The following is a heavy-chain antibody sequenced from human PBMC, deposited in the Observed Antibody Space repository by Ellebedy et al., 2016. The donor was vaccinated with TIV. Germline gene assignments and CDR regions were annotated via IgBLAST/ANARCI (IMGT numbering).Heavy chain of an antibody. CDR2: IYYTGST. CDR3: ASDGLGIQFDS. CDR1: GDAINNYY. V-gene: IGHV4-59*01. D-gene: IGHD3-16*01. J-gene: IGHJ4*02. Sequence: SETLSLTCTVSGDAINNYYWSWVRQPPGKGLEWLGYIYYTGSTNYNPSLKGRVTISVDTSKNQFYLNMNSATAADTAVYYCASDGLGIQFDSWGQGTLVTVSS.